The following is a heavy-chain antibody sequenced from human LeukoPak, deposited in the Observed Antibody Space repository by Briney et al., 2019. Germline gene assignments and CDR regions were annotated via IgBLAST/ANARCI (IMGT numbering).Heavy chain of an antibody. Sequence: SGPTLVNPTQTLTLTCTFSGFSFSTSGVGVGWIRQPPGKALEWLALIYWDGDKRYSPSLSTRLTITKDTSKNQVVLTMTNMDPVDTATYYCVHRRPSQYFDYWGQGTLPTVSS. CDR1: GFSFSTSGVG. CDR2: IYWDGDK. J-gene: IGHJ4*02. CDR3: VHRRPSQYFDY. V-gene: IGHV2-5*02.